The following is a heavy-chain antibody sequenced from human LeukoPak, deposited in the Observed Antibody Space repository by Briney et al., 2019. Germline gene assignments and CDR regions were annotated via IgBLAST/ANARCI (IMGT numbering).Heavy chain of an antibody. D-gene: IGHD2-2*01. J-gene: IGHJ4*02. Sequence: GASVKVSCKASGYTFTAYYIHWVRQAPGQGLEWMGWISGNKDNPNYGQKFQGRFTVTTDSSTNTAYMELRNLRFDDTAVYYCARAGTSTDDYWGQGPLVTVSS. V-gene: IGHV1-18*04. CDR3: ARAGTSTDDY. CDR1: GYTFTAYY. CDR2: ISGNKDNP.